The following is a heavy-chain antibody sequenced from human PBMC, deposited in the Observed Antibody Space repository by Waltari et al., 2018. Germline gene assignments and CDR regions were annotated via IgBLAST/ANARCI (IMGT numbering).Heavy chain of an antibody. V-gene: IGHV3-7*04. CDR1: GFTFSNSW. CDR2: IKKDGGEK. D-gene: IGHD2-21*02. Sequence: EVQLVESGGGLVQPGGSLRLSCSGSGFTFSNSWMGWVRQAPGKGLGWVASIKKDGGEKYYVDSMKGRFTISRDNDNNSLFLQMDSLRVEDTAVYYCARGVTTVECWGQGALVTVSS. CDR3: ARGVTTVEC. J-gene: IGHJ4*02.